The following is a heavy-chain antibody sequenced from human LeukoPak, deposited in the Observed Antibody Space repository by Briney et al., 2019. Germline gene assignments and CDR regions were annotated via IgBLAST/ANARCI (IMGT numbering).Heavy chain of an antibody. CDR1: GFTFSGSR. CDR2: LKPDGSST. Sequence: GGSLRLSSADPGFTFSGSRTHWVRPTPGKGLVWGSRLKPDGSSTNYVDSVKGRFTVSRDNATKTLYLQMYSLGAEDTAVYYGSRDGRGSAFDSWGQGTMVTVSS. V-gene: IGHV3-74*01. J-gene: IGHJ3*02. CDR3: SRDGRGSAFDS. D-gene: IGHD5-12*01.